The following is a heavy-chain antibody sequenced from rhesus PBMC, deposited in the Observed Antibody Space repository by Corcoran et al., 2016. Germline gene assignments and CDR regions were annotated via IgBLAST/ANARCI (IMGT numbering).Heavy chain of an antibody. CDR3: ARRVPPDY. V-gene: IGHV4S7*01. Sequence: QVQLQESGPGLVKPSETLSLTCAVSGGSISSNNWWNWIRQSPGKGLELIGYIYGGSGSTSYNPSLKSRVTISTDPSKNQFSLKLTSVTAADTAVYYCARRVPPDYWGQGVLVTVSS. D-gene: IGHD2-15*01. CDR1: GGSISSNNW. J-gene: IGHJ4*01. CDR2: IYGGSGST.